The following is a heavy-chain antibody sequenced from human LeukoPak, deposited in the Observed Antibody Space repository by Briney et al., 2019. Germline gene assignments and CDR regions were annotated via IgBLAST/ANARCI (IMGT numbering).Heavy chain of an antibody. J-gene: IGHJ4*02. V-gene: IGHV3-23*01. CDR1: GFTFSSHF. CDR2: IRASDFST. Sequence: PGGSLRLSCAASGFTFSSHFLSWVRQAPGKGLQWVSAIRASDFSTYYADSVKGRFTISSDNSKDTLYLQMNSLRPDDTAVYYCAKDLNSGVNSRFWGQGTLVTVSS. D-gene: IGHD1-1*01. CDR3: AKDLNSGVNSRF.